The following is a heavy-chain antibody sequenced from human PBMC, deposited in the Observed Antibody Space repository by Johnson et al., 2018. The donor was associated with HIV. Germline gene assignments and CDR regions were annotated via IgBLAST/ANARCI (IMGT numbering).Heavy chain of an antibody. CDR2: IIPSGTGT. J-gene: IGHJ3*01. Sequence: VLLVESGGGLVQPGGSLRLSCKASGLSFDSYSMSWVRQAPGKGLEWVSGIIPSGTGTHYADSVEGRFTISIDNSRNTVYLQINSLRAEDTAMYYCAKARGYNYFIDAFDRWGQGTLVTVSS. CDR1: GLSFDSYS. V-gene: IGHV3-23*04. D-gene: IGHD5-18*01. CDR3: AKARGYNYFIDAFDR.